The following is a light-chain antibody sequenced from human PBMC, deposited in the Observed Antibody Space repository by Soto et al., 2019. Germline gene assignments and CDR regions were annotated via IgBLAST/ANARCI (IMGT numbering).Light chain of an antibody. CDR2: GTS. V-gene: IGKV1-5*03. Sequence: DIHMTQSPSTLSASVGDRVTITCRASQSISIWLAWYQQEPGRAPNLLIYGTSSLDSGVPARFSGRGSGTEFTLTISSLQPDDFATYDCQHYNDYSWTVGQWTKVEIK. J-gene: IGKJ1*01. CDR1: QSISIW. CDR3: QHYNDYSWT.